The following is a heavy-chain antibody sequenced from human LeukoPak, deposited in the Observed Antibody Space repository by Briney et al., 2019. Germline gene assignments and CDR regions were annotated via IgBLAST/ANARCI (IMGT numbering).Heavy chain of an antibody. CDR2: ISSSGSTI. CDR3: AELGITMIGGV. Sequence: GGSLRLLCAASGFPLCRFEEHWVPQAPGKGLEGVSYISSSGSTIYYADSVKGRFTISRDNAKNSLYLQMNSLRAEDTAVYYCAELGITMIGGVWGKGTTVTISS. V-gene: IGHV3-48*03. J-gene: IGHJ6*04. CDR1: GFPLCRFE. D-gene: IGHD3-10*02.